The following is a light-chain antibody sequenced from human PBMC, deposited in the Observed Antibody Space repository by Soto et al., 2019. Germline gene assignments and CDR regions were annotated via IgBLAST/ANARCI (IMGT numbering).Light chain of an antibody. V-gene: IGLV7-43*01. CDR1: TGPVTSGFY. CDR3: LLYYGGSYV. CDR2: NTT. Sequence: QAVVTQEPSLNVSPVGTVTLTCASSTGPVTSGFYPHWVQQKPGQEPRTLIYNTTNKHSWTPARFSGSLLGGKAALTLSGVQPEDEADYYCLLYYGGSYVFGAGTQLTVL. J-gene: IGLJ1*01.